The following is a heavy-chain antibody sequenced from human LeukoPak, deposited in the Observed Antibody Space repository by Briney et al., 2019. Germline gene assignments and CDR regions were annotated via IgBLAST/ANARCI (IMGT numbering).Heavy chain of an antibody. CDR3: ARATDYYDSSGYLLNTDY. CDR2: ISGSGGST. D-gene: IGHD3-22*01. V-gene: IGHV3-23*01. J-gene: IGHJ4*02. CDR1: GFTFSSYA. Sequence: GGSLRLSCAASGFTFSSYAMSWVRQAPGKGLERVSAISGSGGSTYYADSVKGRFTISRDNSKNTLYLQMNSLRAEDTAVYYCARATDYYDSSGYLLNTDYWGQGTLVTVSS.